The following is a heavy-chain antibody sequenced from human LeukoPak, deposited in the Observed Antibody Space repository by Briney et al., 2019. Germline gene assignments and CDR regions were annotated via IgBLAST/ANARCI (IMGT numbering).Heavy chain of an antibody. Sequence: GGSLRLSCAASGFRFDDHGMNWVRQAPGKGLEWVSGTNWNGGTTGYVDSVKGRFTISRDNSKNTLYLQMNSLRAEDTAVYYCARDELGVFDYWGQGTLVTVSS. CDR3: ARDELGVFDY. J-gene: IGHJ4*02. D-gene: IGHD3-16*01. V-gene: IGHV3-20*04. CDR1: GFRFDDHG. CDR2: TNWNGGTT.